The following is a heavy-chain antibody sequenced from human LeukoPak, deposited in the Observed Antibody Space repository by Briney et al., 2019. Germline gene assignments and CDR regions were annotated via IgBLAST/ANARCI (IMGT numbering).Heavy chain of an antibody. V-gene: IGHV3-23*01. CDR2: VSASGDST. D-gene: IGHD3-10*01. CDR1: GFTFSSYA. Sequence: PGGSLRLSCAASGFTFSSYAMSWVRQAPGKGLAWISTVSASGDSTSYADSVKGRFTISRDNSKNALYLQMNSLRAGDTAVYYCARDPTYYGAGSYWSLYYFDYWGQGTLVTVSS. J-gene: IGHJ4*02. CDR3: ARDPTYYGAGSYWSLYYFDY.